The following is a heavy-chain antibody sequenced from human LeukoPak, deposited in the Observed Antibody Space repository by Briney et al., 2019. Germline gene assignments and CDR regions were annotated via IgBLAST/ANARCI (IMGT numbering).Heavy chain of an antibody. D-gene: IGHD5-12*01. CDR3: AKAHRGYALEDY. Sequence: GGSLRLSCAASGFTFSSYAMSWVRQAPEKGLEWVSTISGSGGRTYYADSVKGRFTISRDNSKKTLYLQMNSLRAEDTAVYYCAKAHRGYALEDYWGQGTLVTVSS. CDR2: ISGSGGRT. V-gene: IGHV3-23*01. J-gene: IGHJ4*02. CDR1: GFTFSSYA.